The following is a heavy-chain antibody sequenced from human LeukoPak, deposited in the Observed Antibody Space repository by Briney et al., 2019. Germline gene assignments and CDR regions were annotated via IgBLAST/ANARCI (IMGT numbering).Heavy chain of an antibody. V-gene: IGHV3-30*02. J-gene: IGHJ4*02. CDR1: GFTFSSYG. CDR3: ARLIDSGWHHPGYFDY. Sequence: PGGSLRLSCAASGFTFSSYGMHWVRQAPGKGLEWVAFIRYDGSNKYYADSVKGRFTISRDNSKNTLYLQMNSLRAEDTAVYYCARLIDSGWHHPGYFDYWGQGTLVIVSS. CDR2: IRYDGSNK. D-gene: IGHD6-19*01.